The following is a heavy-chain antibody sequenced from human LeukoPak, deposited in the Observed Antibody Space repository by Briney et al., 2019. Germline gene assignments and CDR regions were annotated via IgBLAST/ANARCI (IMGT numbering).Heavy chain of an antibody. CDR3: ARARVGGLSIVRGVRRGFDP. D-gene: IGHD3-10*01. CDR1: GFTFSSYA. CDR2: ISGSGGST. J-gene: IGHJ5*02. V-gene: IGHV3-23*01. Sequence: GGSLRLSCAASGFTFSSYAMSWVRQAPGKGLEWVSAISGSGGSTYYADSVKGRFTISRDNSKNTLYLQMNSLRTGDTAVYYCARARVGGLSIVRGVRRGFDPWGQGTLVTVSS.